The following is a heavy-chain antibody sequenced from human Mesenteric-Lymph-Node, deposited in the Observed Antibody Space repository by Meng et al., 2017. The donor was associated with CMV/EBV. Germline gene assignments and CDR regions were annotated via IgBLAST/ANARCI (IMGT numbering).Heavy chain of an antibody. D-gene: IGHD1-26*01. V-gene: IGHV3-21*01. CDR2: ISSSSSYI. Sequence: ETLSLTCAASGFTFSSYSMNWVRQAPGKGLEWVSSISSSSSYIYYADSVKGRFTISRDNAKNSLYLQMNSLRAEDTAVYYCARHYSRSGRFDYWGQGTLVTVSS. CDR3: ARHYSRSGRFDY. J-gene: IGHJ4*02. CDR1: GFTFSSYS.